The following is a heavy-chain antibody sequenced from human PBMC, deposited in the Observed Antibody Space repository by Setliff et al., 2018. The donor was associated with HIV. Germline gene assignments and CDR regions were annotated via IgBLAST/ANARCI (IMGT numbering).Heavy chain of an antibody. CDR3: ARAQDNYYDSSGYSFDS. CDR1: GFTFSNYW. Sequence: GGSLRLSCAASGFTFSNYWMNWVRQAPGKGLEWVANIKQDGSEKYYVDSVKGRFTISRDNAKNSLSLQMNSLRAEDTAVYYCARAQDNYYDSSGYSFDSWGQGSLVTVSS. D-gene: IGHD3-22*01. V-gene: IGHV3-7*01. CDR2: IKQDGSEK. J-gene: IGHJ4*02.